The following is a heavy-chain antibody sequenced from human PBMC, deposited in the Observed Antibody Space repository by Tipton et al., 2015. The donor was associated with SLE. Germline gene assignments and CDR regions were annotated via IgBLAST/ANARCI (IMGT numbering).Heavy chain of an antibody. J-gene: IGHJ6*02. V-gene: IGHV4-34*01. D-gene: IGHD6-13*01. Sequence: TLSLTCAVYGGSFSGYYWSWIRQPPGKGLEWIGEINHSGSTNYNPSLKSRVTISLDTSKNQFSPRLSSVTAADTAVYYCARGLSGYSSSWFYYYYGMDVWGQGTTVTVSS. CDR3: ARGLSGYSSSWFYYYYGMDV. CDR1: GGSFSGYY. CDR2: INHSGST.